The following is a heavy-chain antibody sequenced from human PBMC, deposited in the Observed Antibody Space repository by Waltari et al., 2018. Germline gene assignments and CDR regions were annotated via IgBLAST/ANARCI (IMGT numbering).Heavy chain of an antibody. CDR1: GFSLGTSGVG. J-gene: IGHJ2*01. CDR3: AHIPLYSSSGSSWYFDL. D-gene: IGHD6-6*01. CDR2: IYWNDDK. V-gene: IGHV2-5*01. Sequence: QITLKESGPTLVKPTQTLTLTCTFSGFSLGTSGVGVGWIRQPPGKALEWLALIYWNDDKRYSPSLKSRLTITKDTAKNQVVLTMTNMDPVDTATYYCAHIPLYSSSGSSWYFDLWGRGTLVTVSS.